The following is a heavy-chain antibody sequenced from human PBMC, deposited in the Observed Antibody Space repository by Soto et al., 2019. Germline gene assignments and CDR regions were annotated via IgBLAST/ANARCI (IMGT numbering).Heavy chain of an antibody. D-gene: IGHD3-10*01. CDR3: ATGITMVRGVMIYYYYGMDV. CDR2: FDPEDGET. V-gene: IGHV1-24*01. Sequence: ASVKVSCKVSGYTLTELSMHWVRQAPGKGLEWMGGFDPEDGETIYAQKFQGRVTMTEDTSTDTAYMELSSLRSEDTAVYYCATGITMVRGVMIYYYYGMDVWGQGTTVTVSS. J-gene: IGHJ6*02. CDR1: GYTLTELS.